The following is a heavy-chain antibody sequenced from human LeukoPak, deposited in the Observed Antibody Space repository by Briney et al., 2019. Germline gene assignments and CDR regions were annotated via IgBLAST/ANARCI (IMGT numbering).Heavy chain of an antibody. D-gene: IGHD2/OR15-2a*01. CDR3: AKGTPTFFHYYFDY. J-gene: IGHJ4*02. CDR1: GFTFDDYA. CDR2: ISWNSGSI. V-gene: IGHV3-9*01. Sequence: GGSLRLSCAASGFTFDDYAMHRVRQAPGKGLEWVSGISWNSGSIGYADSVKGRFTISRDNAKNSLYLQMNSLRAEDTALYYCAKGTPTFFHYYFDYWGQGTLVTVSS.